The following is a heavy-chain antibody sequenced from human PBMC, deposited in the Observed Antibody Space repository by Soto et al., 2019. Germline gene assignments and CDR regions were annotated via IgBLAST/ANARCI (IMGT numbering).Heavy chain of an antibody. CDR3: ASGLSGDKVDQ. Sequence: SETLSLTCTVSGGSISDGAYYWSWIRQPSGKGLEWIGHIYNSGNTYNNPSLRSRLTISLDTSKSQFSLNLNSVTAADTAVYYCASGLSGDKVDQWGQGTLVTVSS. CDR2: IYNSGNT. V-gene: IGHV4-30-4*01. D-gene: IGHD2-21*01. J-gene: IGHJ4*02. CDR1: GGSISDGAYY.